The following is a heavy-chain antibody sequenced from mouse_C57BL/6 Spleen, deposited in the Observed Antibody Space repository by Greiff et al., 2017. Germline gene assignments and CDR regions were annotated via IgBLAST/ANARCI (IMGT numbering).Heavy chain of an antibody. Sequence: VQLVESGAGLMKPGASVKLSCKATGYTFTGYWVEWVRQRPGHGLEWIGEILTGSGSPNYNEKFKGKDTFKADTFSNTAYMQLSSLATEYSAIYYCARRDCGSIPFADWGQGTLVTVSA. CDR1: GYTFTGYW. J-gene: IGHJ3*01. V-gene: IGHV1-9*01. D-gene: IGHD1-1*01. CDR2: ILTGSGSP. CDR3: ARRDCGSIPFAD.